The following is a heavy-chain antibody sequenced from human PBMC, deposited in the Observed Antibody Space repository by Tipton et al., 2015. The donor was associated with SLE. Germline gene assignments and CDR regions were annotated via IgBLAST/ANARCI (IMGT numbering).Heavy chain of an antibody. CDR2: INRSGTT. Sequence: AGLVKPSETLSVTCDVYGGSFSGYYWNWIRQPPGKGLEWIGEINRSGTTNYITSLKSRVTISLDTSKNQFSLSLNSVTAADTAVYYCARVGDVNLVPTRSDRHFDHWGQGTLVTVSS. J-gene: IGHJ4*02. CDR3: ARVGDVNLVPTRSDRHFDH. D-gene: IGHD5-12*01. CDR1: GGSFSGYY. V-gene: IGHV4-34*01.